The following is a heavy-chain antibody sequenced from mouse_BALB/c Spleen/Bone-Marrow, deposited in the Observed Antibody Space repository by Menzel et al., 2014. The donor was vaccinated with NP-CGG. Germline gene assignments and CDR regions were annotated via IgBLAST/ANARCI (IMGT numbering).Heavy chain of an antibody. D-gene: IGHD1-1*02. J-gene: IGHJ4*01. Sequence: QVQLKESGPGLVAPSQNLSITCTVSGFSLTSYGVHWVRQPPGKGLEWLGVIWAGGSTIYNSALMSRLRTSKDNSKSQVFLKMNSLQTDDTALYYCARDMGGSTRALDYWGQGTSVTVSS. V-gene: IGHV2-9*02. CDR2: IWAGGST. CDR1: GFSLTSYG. CDR3: ARDMGGSTRALDY.